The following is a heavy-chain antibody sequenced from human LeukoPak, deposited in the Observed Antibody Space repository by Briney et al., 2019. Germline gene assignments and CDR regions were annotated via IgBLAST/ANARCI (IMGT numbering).Heavy chain of an antibody. D-gene: IGHD3-22*01. CDR1: GFTFSSYG. J-gene: IGHJ5*02. CDR3: ARESSGYSP. CDR2: IWYDGSNK. Sequence: GGSLRLSCAASGFTFSSYGMHWVRQAPGKGLEWVAVIWYDGSNKYYADSVKGRFTIPRDNSKNTLYLQMNSLRAEDTAVYYCARESSGYSPWGQGTLVTVSS. V-gene: IGHV3-33*01.